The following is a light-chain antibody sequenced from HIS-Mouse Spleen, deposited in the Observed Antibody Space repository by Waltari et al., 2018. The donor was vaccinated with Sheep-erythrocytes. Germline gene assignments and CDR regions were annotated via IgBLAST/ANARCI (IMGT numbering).Light chain of an antibody. CDR3: SSFTSSSTLV. CDR2: EGS. J-gene: IGLJ1*01. CDR1: SSDGWGYNL. V-gene: IGLV2-14*02. Sequence: QSALTQPASVSGSPGQSITISCTGTSSDGWGYNLVSWYQQHPGQAPKLMVYEGSKRPSGVPNRFSGSKSGNTDSLTSSGLQAADGADYYCSSFTSSSTLVFGTGTKVTVL.